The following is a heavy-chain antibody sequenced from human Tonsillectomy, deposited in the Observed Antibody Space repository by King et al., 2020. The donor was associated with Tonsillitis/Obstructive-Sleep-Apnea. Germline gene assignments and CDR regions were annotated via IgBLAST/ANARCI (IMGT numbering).Heavy chain of an antibody. Sequence: LQLQESGPGLVKPSETLSLTCTVSGGSVSSTTYYWGWIRQPPGKGLEWIGTVYYNGITYYNPSLKSRATVSVDTSTNQFSLKLSSVTAADTAVYYCVRHHPHSISDYYYYMEVWGKGTAVTVSS. V-gene: IGHV4-39*01. D-gene: IGHD6-6*01. J-gene: IGHJ6*03. CDR1: GGSVSSTTYY. CDR3: VRHHPHSISDYYYYMEV. CDR2: VYYNGIT.